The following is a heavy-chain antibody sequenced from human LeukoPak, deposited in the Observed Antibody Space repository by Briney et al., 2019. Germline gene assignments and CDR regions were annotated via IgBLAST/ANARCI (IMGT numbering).Heavy chain of an antibody. Sequence: SETLSLTCTVSGGSISSSSYYWGWIRQPRGKGLEWIGSIYYSGSTYYNPSLKSRVSISVDTSKNQFSLKLSSVTAADTAVYYCARDHYYGSGSYSQGPGWFDPWGQGTLVTVSS. V-gene: IGHV4-39*07. D-gene: IGHD3-10*01. CDR1: GGSISSSSYY. CDR3: ARDHYYGSGSYSQGPGWFDP. CDR2: IYYSGST. J-gene: IGHJ5*02.